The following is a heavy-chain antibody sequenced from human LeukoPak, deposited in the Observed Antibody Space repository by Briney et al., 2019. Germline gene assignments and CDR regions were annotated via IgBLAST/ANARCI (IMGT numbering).Heavy chain of an antibody. Sequence: GGSLRLSCAASGFTFSDYYMSWIRQAPGKGLEWVSYISSSGSTIYYADSVKGRFTISRDNAKNSLYLQMNSLRAEDTAVYYCAKFNSYVMVRGAQDAFDIWGQGTMVTVSS. CDR2: ISSSGSTI. D-gene: IGHD3-10*01. J-gene: IGHJ3*02. V-gene: IGHV3-11*01. CDR1: GFTFSDYY. CDR3: AKFNSYVMVRGAQDAFDI.